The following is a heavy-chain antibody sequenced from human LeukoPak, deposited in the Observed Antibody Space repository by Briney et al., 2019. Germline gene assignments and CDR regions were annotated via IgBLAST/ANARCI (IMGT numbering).Heavy chain of an antibody. CDR3: ARLVHYGGNSHLDH. Sequence: RRSGPTLVNPTQTLTLTCTFSGFSLSTSGMCVSWIRQPPGKALEWLARIDWDDDKYYSTSLKTRLTTSKDTSKDQVVLTMTNMDSVDTATYYCARLVHYGGNSHLDHWGQGTLVTVSS. CDR1: GFSLSTSGMC. D-gene: IGHD4-23*01. CDR2: IDWDDDK. J-gene: IGHJ4*02. V-gene: IGHV2-70*11.